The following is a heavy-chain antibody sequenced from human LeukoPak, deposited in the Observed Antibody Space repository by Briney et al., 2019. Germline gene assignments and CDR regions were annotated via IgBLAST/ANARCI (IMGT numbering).Heavy chain of an antibody. D-gene: IGHD1-26*01. CDR2: IYYSGST. CDR3: ARLPGATSNVDY. Sequence: SETLSLTCTVAGGSISSYFWSWIRQPPGKGLEWIGYIYYSGSTNYNPSLKSRVTISVDTSKNQFSLKLSSVTAADTAVYYCARLPGATSNVDYWGQGTLVTVSS. CDR1: GGSISSYF. V-gene: IGHV4-59*08. J-gene: IGHJ4*02.